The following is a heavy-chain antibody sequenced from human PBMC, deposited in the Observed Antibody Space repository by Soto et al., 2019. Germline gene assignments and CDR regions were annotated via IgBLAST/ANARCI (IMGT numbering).Heavy chain of an antibody. CDR2: IYYSGST. D-gene: IGHD5-18*01. CDR1: GGSISSYY. V-gene: IGHV4-59*08. J-gene: IGHJ6*03. Sequence: QVQLQESGPGLVKPSETLSLTCTVSGGSISSYYWSWIRQPPGKGLEWIGYIYYSGSTNYTPSLKGRVTISVDTSKNQFSLKLSSVTAADTAVYYCATARGYSYGYYYYYYYMDVWGKGTTVTVSS. CDR3: ATARGYSYGYYYYYYYMDV.